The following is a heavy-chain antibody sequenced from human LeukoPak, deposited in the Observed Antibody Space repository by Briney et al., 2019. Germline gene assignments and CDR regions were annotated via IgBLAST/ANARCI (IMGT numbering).Heavy chain of an antibody. V-gene: IGHV3-20*04. D-gene: IGHD3-10*01. J-gene: IGHJ6*02. CDR1: GGSFSGYY. CDR3: ARGGRYYYGSGSYNGMDV. CDR2: INWNGGTT. Sequence: ADTLSLTCAVYGGSFSGYYWSWVRQPPGKGLEWVSGINWNGGTTVYTDSVKGRFTISRDNANIFLFLQMNSLRAEDTALYYCARGGRYYYGSGSYNGMDVWGQGTTVTVSS.